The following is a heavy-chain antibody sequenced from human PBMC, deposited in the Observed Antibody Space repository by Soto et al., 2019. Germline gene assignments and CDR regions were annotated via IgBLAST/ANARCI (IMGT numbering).Heavy chain of an antibody. V-gene: IGHV1-69*01. J-gene: IGHJ6*02. CDR2: IIPIFGTA. D-gene: IGHD2-2*01. CDR3: ARGSRVPAAMVLYYYYGMDV. Sequence: QVQLVQSGAEVKKPGSSVKVSCKASGGTFSSYDISWVRQAPGQGLEWMGGIIPIFGTANYAQKFQGRVTITADESTSTAYMELSSLRSEDTAVYYCARGSRVPAAMVLYYYYGMDVWGQGTTVTVSS. CDR1: GGTFSSYD.